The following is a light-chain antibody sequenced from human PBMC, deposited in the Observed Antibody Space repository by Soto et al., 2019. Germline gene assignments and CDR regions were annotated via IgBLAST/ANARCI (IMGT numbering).Light chain of an antibody. V-gene: IGLV2-14*01. J-gene: IGLJ1*01. CDR1: SSDFGNYKY. CDR3: FSYTSSGTYV. Sequence: QSALTQPASVSGSPGQWITISCTGTSSDFGNYKYVSWYQQHPGKAPKLMIYEVSNRPSGVSNRFSGSKSGNTASLTISGLQAEDETDYYCFSYTSSGTYVFGTGTKVTVL. CDR2: EVS.